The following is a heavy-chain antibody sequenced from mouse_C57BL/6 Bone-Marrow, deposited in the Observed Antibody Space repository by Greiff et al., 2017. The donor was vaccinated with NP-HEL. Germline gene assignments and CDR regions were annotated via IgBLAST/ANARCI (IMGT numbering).Heavy chain of an antibody. D-gene: IGHD3-2*02. V-gene: IGHV5-9-1*02. Sequence: EVQLVESGEGLVKPGGSLKLSCAASGFTFSSYAMSWVRQTPEKRLEWVAYISSGGDYIYYADTVKGRFTISRDNARNTLYLQMNSLKSEDTAMYYCTRDTAQAYAMDYWGQGTSVTVSS. J-gene: IGHJ4*01. CDR2: ISSGGDYI. CDR3: TRDTAQAYAMDY. CDR1: GFTFSSYA.